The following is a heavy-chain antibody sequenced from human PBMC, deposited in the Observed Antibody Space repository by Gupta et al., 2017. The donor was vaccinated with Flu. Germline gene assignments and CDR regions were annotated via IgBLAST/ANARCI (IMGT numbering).Heavy chain of an antibody. J-gene: IGHJ5*02. D-gene: IGHD6-13*01. CDR1: GGTFSSYA. V-gene: IGHV1-69*01. CDR2: ISPIFGTA. Sequence: QVQLVQSGAEVKKPGSSVKVSCKASGGTFSSYAISWVRQAPGQGLEWMGGISPIFGTANYAQKCQGRVTITADESTSTAYMELSSLRSEDTAVYYCARGSGSSWYNWFDPWGQGTLVTVSS. CDR3: ARGSGSSWYNWFDP.